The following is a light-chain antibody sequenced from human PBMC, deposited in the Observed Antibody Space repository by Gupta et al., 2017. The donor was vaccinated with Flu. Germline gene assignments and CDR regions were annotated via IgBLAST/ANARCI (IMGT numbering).Light chain of an antibody. V-gene: IGKV4-1*01. CDR2: WAS. CDR3: QQYHSPFANS. Sequence: IEMTQSPDSLAVSLGERATINCKSSQSLLYRSNNRDFLAWYQQKPGQPPKLLIYWASSRQYGVPERCSGSGSGTDXSLTISXLQAEDVVVYFCQQYHSPFANSFGXGTKLEI. J-gene: IGKJ2*03. CDR1: QSLLYRSNNRDF.